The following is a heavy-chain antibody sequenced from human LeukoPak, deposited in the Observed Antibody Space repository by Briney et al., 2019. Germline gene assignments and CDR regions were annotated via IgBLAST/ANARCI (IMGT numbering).Heavy chain of an antibody. CDR3: ARDPYYDILTGYLIRGAFDT. CDR2: IYYSGST. V-gene: IGHV4-39*07. D-gene: IGHD3-9*01. J-gene: IGHJ3*02. Sequence: PSETLSLTCTVSGGSISSSSYYWGWIRQPPGKGLEWIGSIYYSGSTCYNPSLKSRVTISVDTSKNQFSLKLSSVTAADTAVYYCARDPYYDILTGYLIRGAFDTWGLGTLVTVSS. CDR1: GGSISSSSYY.